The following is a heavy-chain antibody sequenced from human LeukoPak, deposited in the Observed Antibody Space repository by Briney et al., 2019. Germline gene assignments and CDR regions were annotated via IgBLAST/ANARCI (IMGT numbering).Heavy chain of an antibody. CDR1: GYTFTSYI. CDR2: INAYNGNT. Sequence: GASVKVSRKASGYTFTSYIISWVRQAPGQGLEWMGWINAYNGNTDYAQRVQGRVTMTTDTSTSTAYMELRSLRSDDTAVCYCARDRHIAAAVYYYYMDVWGKGTPVTVSS. J-gene: IGHJ6*03. D-gene: IGHD6-13*01. CDR3: ARDRHIAAAVYYYYMDV. V-gene: IGHV1-18*01.